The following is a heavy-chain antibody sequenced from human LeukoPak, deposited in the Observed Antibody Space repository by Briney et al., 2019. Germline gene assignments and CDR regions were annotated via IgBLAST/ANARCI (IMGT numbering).Heavy chain of an antibody. CDR3: ARRVSRNSWGPYYFDY. V-gene: IGHV4-39*01. CDR1: GDSISNSTYH. Sequence: PSETLSLTCTVSGDSISNSTYHWAWIRQSPGKGLEWIGSVYYSGTTYDNLSLKSRVTISIDMSNNQFSLKLTSVTAADTAVYYCARRVSRNSWGPYYFDYWGQGNLVTVSS. CDR2: VYYSGTT. D-gene: IGHD6-13*01. J-gene: IGHJ4*02.